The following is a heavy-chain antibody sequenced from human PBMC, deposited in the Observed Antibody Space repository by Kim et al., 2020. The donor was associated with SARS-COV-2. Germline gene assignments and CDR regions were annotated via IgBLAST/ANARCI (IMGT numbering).Heavy chain of an antibody. CDR3: ARGSDFPKYYDSPPRPRNWFDP. Sequence: SETLSLTCTVSGGSISSGSYYWSWIRQPAGKGLEWIGRIYTSGSTNYNPSLKSRVTISVDTSKNQFSLKLSSVTAADTAVYYCARGSDFPKYYDSPPRPRNWFDPWGQGTLVTVSS. CDR2: IYTSGST. CDR1: GGSISSGSYY. V-gene: IGHV4-61*02. D-gene: IGHD3-22*01. J-gene: IGHJ5*02.